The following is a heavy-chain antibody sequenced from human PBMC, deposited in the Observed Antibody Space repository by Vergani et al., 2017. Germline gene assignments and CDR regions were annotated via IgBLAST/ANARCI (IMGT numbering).Heavy chain of an antibody. CDR1: GFTFSSYW. J-gene: IGHJ4*02. CDR2: INSDGSST. D-gene: IGHD2-2*01. V-gene: IGHV3-74*01. Sequence: EVQLVESGGGLVQPGGSLRLSCAASGFTFSSYWMHWVRQAPGKGLVWVSRINSDGSSTSYADSVKGRFTISRDTAKNTLYLQMNSLRAEDTAAYYCGSGGDIVVVPPYYCSQGTLVSVSS. CDR3: GSGGDIVVVPPYY.